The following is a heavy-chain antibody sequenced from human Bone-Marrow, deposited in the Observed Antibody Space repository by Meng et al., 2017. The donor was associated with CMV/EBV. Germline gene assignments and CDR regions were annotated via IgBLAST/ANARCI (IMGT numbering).Heavy chain of an antibody. CDR2: IIPIFGTA. Sequence: SVKVSCKASGGTFSGYAISWVRQAPGQGLEWMGGIIPIFGTANYAQKFQGRVTITTDESTSTAYMELSSLRSEDTAVYYCARDLGYCSSTSCYNGWMGYWGQGTLVTVSS. CDR1: GGTFSGYA. CDR3: ARDLGYCSSTSCYNGWMGY. V-gene: IGHV1-69*05. J-gene: IGHJ4*02. D-gene: IGHD2-2*02.